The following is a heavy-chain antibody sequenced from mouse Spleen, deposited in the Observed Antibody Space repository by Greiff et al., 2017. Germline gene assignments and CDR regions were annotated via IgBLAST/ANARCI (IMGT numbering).Heavy chain of an antibody. CDR2: IRNKANGYTT. J-gene: IGHJ3*01. CDR3: ARDIYDGYPFAY. V-gene: IGHV7-3*02. CDR1: GFTFTDYY. D-gene: IGHD2-3*01. Sequence: EVKVVESGGGLVQPGGSLRLSCATSGFTFTDYYMSWVRQPPGKALEWLGFIRNKANGYTTEYSASVKGRFTISRDNSQSILYLQMNTLRAEDSATYYCARDIYDGYPFAYWGQGTLVTVSA.